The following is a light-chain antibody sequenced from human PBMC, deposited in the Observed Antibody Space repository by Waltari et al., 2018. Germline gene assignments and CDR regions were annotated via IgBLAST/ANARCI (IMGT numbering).Light chain of an antibody. CDR1: STDIGGYNS. V-gene: IGLV2-11*01. CDR3: CTYAGSYTQVV. J-gene: IGLJ3*02. CDR2: DVY. Sequence: QSALTQPRSVSGSPGQSVTISCTGTSTDIGGYNSVSWYQHHPGKAPTLMIFDVYKRPSGVPDRFSGSKSGNTASLTISGLQPEDGADYYCCTYAGSYTQVVFGGGTKLTVL.